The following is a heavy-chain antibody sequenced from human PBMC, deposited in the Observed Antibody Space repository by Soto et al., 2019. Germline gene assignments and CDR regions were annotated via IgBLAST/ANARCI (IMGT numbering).Heavy chain of an antibody. J-gene: IGHJ6*02. CDR2: IYYSGST. V-gene: IGHV4-31*03. D-gene: IGHD2-2*01. Sequence: QVQLQESGPGLVKPSQTLSLTCTVSGGSISSGGYYWRWIRQHPGKGLEWIGYIYYSGSTYYNPSLKSRVTISVDTSKDQCSLKLSSVTAADTAVYYCAVSRDGYSMDVWGQGTTVTVSS. CDR3: AVSRDGYSMDV. CDR1: GGSISSGGYY.